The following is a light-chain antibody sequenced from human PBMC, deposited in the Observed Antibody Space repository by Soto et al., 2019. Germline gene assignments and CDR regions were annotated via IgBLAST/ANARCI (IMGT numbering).Light chain of an antibody. CDR1: QTVNTY. J-gene: IGKJ1*01. CDR3: QQGYSNPWT. V-gene: IGKV1-39*01. Sequence: DIQMTQSPSSLSASIGDRVTITCRASQTVNTYLHWYQQKPGKAPKXLIYAASNLQSGVPSRFSGSGSGTNFTISLNSLQPEDCATYYGQQGYSNPWTFGQGTKVDIK. CDR2: AAS.